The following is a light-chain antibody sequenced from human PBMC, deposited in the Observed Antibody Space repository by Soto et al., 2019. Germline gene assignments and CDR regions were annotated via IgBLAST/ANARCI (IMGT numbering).Light chain of an antibody. CDR3: QQSGSSRLT. J-gene: IGKJ4*01. Sequence: DIQMTQSPSSLSPSVGDRVTITCRASQHIDTYLNWYQQKPGKAPKLLLYAVSSLPSGVPSRFSGSRSGTNFTLTILGLQPEDFATYYCQQSGSSRLTFGGGTRLEMK. CDR1: QHIDTY. V-gene: IGKV1-39*01. CDR2: AVS.